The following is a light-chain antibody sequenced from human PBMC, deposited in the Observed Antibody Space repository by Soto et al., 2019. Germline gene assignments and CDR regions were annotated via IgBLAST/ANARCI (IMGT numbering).Light chain of an antibody. Sequence: IVLTHSPGTLSLTPGERATLSCRASQSVSSGYLVWYQQKPGQAPRLLIYGASSRATGIPDRFSGSGSGTDFTLTISRLEPEDFAVYYCQQYGTSRLTFGGGTKVDIK. CDR1: QSVSSGY. V-gene: IGKV3-20*01. CDR2: GAS. CDR3: QQYGTSRLT. J-gene: IGKJ4*01.